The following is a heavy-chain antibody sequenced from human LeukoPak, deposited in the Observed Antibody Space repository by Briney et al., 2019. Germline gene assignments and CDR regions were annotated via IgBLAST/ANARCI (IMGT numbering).Heavy chain of an antibody. CDR1: GFTFSSYA. Sequence: GGSLRLSCAASGFTFSSYATHWVRQAPGKGLEWVAVISYDGSNKYYADSVKGRFTISRDNSKTTLYLQMNSLRAEDTAVYYCARSMITFGGVIVPFDYWGQGTLVTVSS. D-gene: IGHD3-16*02. J-gene: IGHJ4*02. V-gene: IGHV3-30-3*01. CDR3: ARSMITFGGVIVPFDY. CDR2: ISYDGSNK.